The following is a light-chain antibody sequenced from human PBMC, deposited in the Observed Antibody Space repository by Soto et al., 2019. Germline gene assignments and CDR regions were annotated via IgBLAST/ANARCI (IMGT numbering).Light chain of an antibody. CDR2: DAS. Sequence: IVVAAAPATPSLSPGERATPSCRTRQISSSNLAWYQQKPGQAPRLLIYDASSRATGIPDRFSGSGSGTDFTLTISRLEPEDFAVYYCQQRSSWPPVFGGRTKVDIK. J-gene: IGKJ4*01. V-gene: IGKV3D-20*02. CDR1: QISSSN. CDR3: QQRSSWPPV.